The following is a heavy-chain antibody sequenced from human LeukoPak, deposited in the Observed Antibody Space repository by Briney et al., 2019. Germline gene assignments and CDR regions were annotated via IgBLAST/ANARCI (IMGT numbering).Heavy chain of an antibody. D-gene: IGHD3-3*01. V-gene: IGHV4-61*02. CDR3: ARVEWSTQAWFGP. CDR1: GGSISSGSYY. CDR2: IYTSGST. J-gene: IGHJ5*02. Sequence: SETLSLTCTVSGGSISSGSYYWSWIRQPAGKGLEWIGRIYTSGSTNYNPSLKSRVAISVDTSKNQFSLKLSSVTAADTAVYYCARVEWSTQAWFGPWGQGTLVTVSS.